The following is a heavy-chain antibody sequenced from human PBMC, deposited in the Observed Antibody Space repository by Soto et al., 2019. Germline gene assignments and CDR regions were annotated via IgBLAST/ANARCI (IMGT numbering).Heavy chain of an antibody. V-gene: IGHV1-69*13. CDR1: GGTFSSYA. D-gene: IGHD2-2*01. J-gene: IGHJ3*02. CDR3: ARVSVPLNAFDI. CDR2: IIPIFGTA. Sequence: SVKVSGKASGGTFSSYAISWVRQAPGQGLEWMGGIIPIFGTANYAQKFQGRVTITADESTSTAYMELSSLRSEDTAVYYCARVSVPLNAFDIWGQGTMVTVSS.